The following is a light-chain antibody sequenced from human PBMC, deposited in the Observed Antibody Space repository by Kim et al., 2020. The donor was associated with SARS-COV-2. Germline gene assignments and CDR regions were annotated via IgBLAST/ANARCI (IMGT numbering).Light chain of an antibody. Sequence: QSALTQPASVSGSAGQSITISCTGTSSDFVSYNAVSWYQQHPGKAPRLMIYDVSKRPSGVSNRFSGSMSGNTASLAISVLQAEDEADYYCCSYAGRSTPYVFGTGTKVTVL. J-gene: IGLJ1*01. CDR2: DVS. V-gene: IGLV2-23*02. CDR3: CSYAGRSTPYV. CDR1: SSDFVSYNA.